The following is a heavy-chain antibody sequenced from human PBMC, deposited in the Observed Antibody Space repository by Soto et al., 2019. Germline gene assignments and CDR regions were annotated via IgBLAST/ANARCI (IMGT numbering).Heavy chain of an antibody. CDR3: ARPPGGRYFDWPRETRFDY. CDR1: GGSISSSCYY. D-gene: IGHD3-9*01. V-gene: IGHV4-39*01. CDR2: IYYSGST. Sequence: SETLSLTCTVSGGSISSSCYYWGWLRQPPGKGLEWIGSIYYSGSTYYNPSLKSRGTISVDTSKNQFSRKLSSVTAADTAVYYSARPPGGRYFDWPRETRFDYWGQGTLVTVSS. J-gene: IGHJ4*02.